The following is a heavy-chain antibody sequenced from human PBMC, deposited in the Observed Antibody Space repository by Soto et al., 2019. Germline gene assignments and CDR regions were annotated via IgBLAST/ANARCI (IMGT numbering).Heavy chain of an antibody. D-gene: IGHD6-13*01. V-gene: IGHV1-69*08. CDR2: IIPILGRT. J-gene: IGHJ4*02. Sequence: SVKVSCKASGGTFSSYTISLVRQAPGQGLEWMGRIIPILGRTNYAQKFRGRVTMARDTSTSTVYMDLSSLRSDDTAVYYCARDLAAADYWGQGTLVTVSS. CDR3: ARDLAAADY. CDR1: GGTFSSYT.